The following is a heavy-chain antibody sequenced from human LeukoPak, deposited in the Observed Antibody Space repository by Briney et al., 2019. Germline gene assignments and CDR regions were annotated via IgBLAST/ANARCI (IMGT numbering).Heavy chain of an antibody. CDR2: ISSDGSTI. J-gene: IGHJ4*02. D-gene: IGHD4-17*01. CDR1: GFTFSDDY. Sequence: GSLLLSCAASGFTFSDDYMSWIRQAPGKGLEWVSYISSDGSTIFYADSVKGRFTISRDNAKNSLFLQRNSLRAEDTAVYYCARERTTVRYWGQGTLVSVSS. V-gene: IGHV3-11*01. CDR3: ARERTTVRY.